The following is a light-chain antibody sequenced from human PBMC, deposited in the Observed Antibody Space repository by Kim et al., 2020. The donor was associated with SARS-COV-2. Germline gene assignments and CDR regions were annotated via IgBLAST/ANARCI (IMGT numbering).Light chain of an antibody. J-gene: IGKJ1*01. CDR3: QQYNKWPLT. V-gene: IGKV3-15*01. CDR1: QSVISD. CDR2: GAS. Sequence: VSPGERATLSCRASQSVISDLAWYQQNPGQAPRLLIYGASTRASGLPARFSGSGSGTEFTLTITSLQSEDFGVYYCQQYNKWPLTFGQGTKVDIK.